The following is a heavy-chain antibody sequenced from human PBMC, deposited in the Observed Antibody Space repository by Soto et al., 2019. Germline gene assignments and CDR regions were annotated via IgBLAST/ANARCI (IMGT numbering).Heavy chain of an antibody. CDR2: INHGGST. CDR3: ARSTRGFSYGKIDY. Sequence: SETLSLTCAVYGGSFSGYSWRWIRQPPGKGLEWIGEINHGGSTNCKASLKSRITISGDNAKNSLYLQMNSLRAEDTAVYYCARSTRGFSYGKIDYWGRGTLVTVSS. D-gene: IGHD5-18*01. CDR1: GGSFSGYS. V-gene: IGHV4-34*01. J-gene: IGHJ4*02.